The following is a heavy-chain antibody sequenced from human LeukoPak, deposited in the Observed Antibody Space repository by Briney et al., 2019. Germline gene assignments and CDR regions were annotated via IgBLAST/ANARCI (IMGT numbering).Heavy chain of an antibody. CDR2: INSDGSSR. J-gene: IGHJ4*02. D-gene: IGHD6-13*01. CDR1: GFTFSSYW. Sequence: GGSLRLXCAASGFTFSSYWMHWVRQAPGKGLVWVSRINSDGSSRSYADSVKGRFTISRDNAKNTLYLQMNSLRAEDTAVYYCARVTNLPYSSSWYEGFDYWGQVTLVTVFS. CDR3: ARVTNLPYSSSWYEGFDY. V-gene: IGHV3-74*01.